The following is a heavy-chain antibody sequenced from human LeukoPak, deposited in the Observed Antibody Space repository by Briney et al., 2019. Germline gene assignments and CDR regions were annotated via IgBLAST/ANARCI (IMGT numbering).Heavy chain of an antibody. CDR3: TCCLRYFDY. V-gene: IGHV3-23*01. CDR2: ISPRGDIT. Sequence: GGSLRLSCAASGFSFRSHGMNWVRQAPGKGLEWVSGISPRGDITYYADSVKGRFTISRDNSKNTLYLQMNSLRAEDTAVYYCTCCLRYFDYWGQGTLVTVSS. CDR1: GFSFRSHG. J-gene: IGHJ4*02.